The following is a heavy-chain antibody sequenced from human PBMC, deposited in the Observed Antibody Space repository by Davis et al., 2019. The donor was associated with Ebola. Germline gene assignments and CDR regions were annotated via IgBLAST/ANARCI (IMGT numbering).Heavy chain of an antibody. Sequence: PGGSLRLSCAASGFTFDAYAMHWVRQAPGKGLEWVSGISWNSGSIGYADSVKGRFTISRDNSKNTLYLQMNSLRAEDTAVYYCAKTPVVIEMATICFDYWGQGTLVTVSS. CDR1: GFTFDAYA. J-gene: IGHJ4*02. V-gene: IGHV3-9*01. CDR2: ISWNSGSI. CDR3: AKTPVVIEMATICFDY. D-gene: IGHD5-24*01.